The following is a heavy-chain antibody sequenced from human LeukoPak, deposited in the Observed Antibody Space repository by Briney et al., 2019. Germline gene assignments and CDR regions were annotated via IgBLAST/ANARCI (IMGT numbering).Heavy chain of an antibody. V-gene: IGHV3-23*01. CDR1: GFTLSSYA. J-gene: IGHJ4*02. CDR2: ISGSGGST. D-gene: IGHD2-2*01. CDR3: AKESFYCSSTSCYPFDY. Sequence: GGSLRLSCAASGFTLSSYAMSWVRQAPGKGLEWVSAISGSGGSTYYADSVEGRFTISRDNSKNTLYLQMNSLRAEDTAVYYCAKESFYCSSTSCYPFDYWGQGTLVTVSS.